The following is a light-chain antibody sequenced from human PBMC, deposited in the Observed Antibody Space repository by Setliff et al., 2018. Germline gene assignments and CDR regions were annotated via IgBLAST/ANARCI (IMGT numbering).Light chain of an antibody. Sequence: QSVLTQPASVSASPGQSITISCTGTSTDVGTFDLVSWYQQHPGKAPKLMIYEVSQRPSGVSNRFSGSKSGNTASLTISGLQAEDEADYYCSSYTSSTTVVFGGGTQLTVL. CDR1: STDVGTFDL. J-gene: IGLJ2*01. V-gene: IGLV2-14*02. CDR3: SSYTSSTTVV. CDR2: EVS.